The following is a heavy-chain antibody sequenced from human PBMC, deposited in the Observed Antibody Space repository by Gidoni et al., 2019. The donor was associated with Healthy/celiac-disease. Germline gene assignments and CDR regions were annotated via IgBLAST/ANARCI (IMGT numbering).Heavy chain of an antibody. V-gene: IGHV4-31*03. CDR1: VGAISSGGYY. Sequence: QVQLQESGPGRVKPSQTLSLTCTVSVGAISSGGYYWSWIRQHPGKGLEWIGYIYYSGSTYYNPSLKSRVTISVDTSKNQFSLKLSSVTAADTAVYYCARGALDFWSGYSPYYFDYWGQGTLVTVSS. D-gene: IGHD3-3*01. J-gene: IGHJ4*02. CDR2: IYYSGST. CDR3: ARGALDFWSGYSPYYFDY.